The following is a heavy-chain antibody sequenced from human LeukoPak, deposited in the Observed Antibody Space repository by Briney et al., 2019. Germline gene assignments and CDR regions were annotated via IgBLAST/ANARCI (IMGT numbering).Heavy chain of an antibody. D-gene: IGHD3-22*01. CDR1: GYTFTSYG. CDR3: ARDRYYDSSGYYDYYYMDV. Sequence: ASVKVSCKASGYTFTSYGISWVRQAPGQGLERMGWISAYNGNTNYAQKLQGRVTMTTDTSTSTAYMELRSLRSDDTAVYYCARDRYYDSSGYYDYYYMDVWGKGTTVTVSS. J-gene: IGHJ6*03. CDR2: ISAYNGNT. V-gene: IGHV1-18*01.